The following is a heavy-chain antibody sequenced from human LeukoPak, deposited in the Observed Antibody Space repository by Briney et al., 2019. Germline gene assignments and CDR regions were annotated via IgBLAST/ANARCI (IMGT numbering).Heavy chain of an antibody. CDR3: ARGTKGAFDI. CDR1: GYTFTSYD. D-gene: IGHD2-2*01. CDR2: MNPNSGDT. J-gene: IGHJ3*02. V-gene: IGHV1-8*01. Sequence: GASVKVSCKASGYTFTSYDINWVRQAPGQGLEWMGWMNPNSGDTGYAQKFQGRVTMTRNTSISTAYMELSSLKSEDTAVYYCARGTKGAFDIWGQGTMVTVSS.